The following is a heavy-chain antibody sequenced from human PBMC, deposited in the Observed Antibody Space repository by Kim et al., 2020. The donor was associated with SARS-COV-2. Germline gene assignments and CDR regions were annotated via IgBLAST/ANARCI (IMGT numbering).Heavy chain of an antibody. CDR3: ARDSVRGGIDY. V-gene: IGHV4-59*01. D-gene: IGHD2-15*01. CDR2: ST. J-gene: IGHJ4*02. Sequence: STHHNPSLKSRVTLSVDTYKNQFSLKLDSVTAEDTAVYYCARDSVRGGIDYWGQGTLVTVSS.